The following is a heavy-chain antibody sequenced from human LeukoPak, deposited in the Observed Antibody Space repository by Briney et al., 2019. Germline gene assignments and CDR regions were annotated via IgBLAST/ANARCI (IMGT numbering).Heavy chain of an antibody. V-gene: IGHV4-59*12. CDR2: IYYSGST. CDR1: GGSISSYY. CDR3: ARRPPRERNYYYDSSGYFSV. Sequence: PSETLSLTCTASGGSISSYYWSWIRQPPGKGLEWIGYIYYSGSTNYNPSLKSRVTISVDTSKNQFSLKLSSVTAADTAVYYCARRPPRERNYYYDSSGYFSVWGQGTMVTVSS. J-gene: IGHJ3*01. D-gene: IGHD3-22*01.